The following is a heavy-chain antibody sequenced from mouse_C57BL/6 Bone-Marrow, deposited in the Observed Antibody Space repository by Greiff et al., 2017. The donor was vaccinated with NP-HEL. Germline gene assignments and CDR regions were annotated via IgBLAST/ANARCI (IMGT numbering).Heavy chain of an antibody. CDR2: ISDGGSYT. J-gene: IGHJ3*01. CDR1: GFTFSSYA. CDR3: ARGGRPLFAY. V-gene: IGHV5-4*01. Sequence: EVQLVESGGGLVKPGGSLKLSCAASGFTFSSYAMSWVRQTPEKRLEWVATISDGGSYTYYPDNVKGRFTISRDNAKDNLYLQMSHLKSEDTAMYYCARGGRPLFAYWGQGTLVTVSA.